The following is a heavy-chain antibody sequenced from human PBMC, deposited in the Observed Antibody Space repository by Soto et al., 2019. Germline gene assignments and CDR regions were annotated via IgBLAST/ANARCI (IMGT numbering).Heavy chain of an antibody. CDR2: IYHSGST. Sequence: QLQLQESGSGLVKPSQTLSLTCAVSGGSISSGGYSWSWIRQPPGKGLEWIGYIYHSGSTYYNPSLKSRVTISVDRSKNQFSLKLSSVTAADTAAYYCAAWGVQLWLDDYWGQGTLVTVSS. CDR1: GGSISSGGYS. J-gene: IGHJ4*02. CDR3: AAWGVQLWLDDY. D-gene: IGHD5-18*01. V-gene: IGHV4-30-2*01.